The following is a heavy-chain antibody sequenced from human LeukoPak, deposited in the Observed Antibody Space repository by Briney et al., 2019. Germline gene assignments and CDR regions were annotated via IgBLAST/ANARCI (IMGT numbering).Heavy chain of an antibody. D-gene: IGHD6-13*01. CDR3: ARSDTHHIHSSSWHFDY. CDR1: GGSIGTNF. J-gene: IGHJ4*02. Sequence: PSETLSLTCSVSGGSIGTNFWSWIRQVPGNGLEWIGYRSYSGSTNYNPSLKSRVSISIDTSKNRFSLELNSVTAADTAVYYCARSDTHHIHSSSWHFDYWGQGTLVTVSS. CDR2: RSYSGST. V-gene: IGHV4-59*01.